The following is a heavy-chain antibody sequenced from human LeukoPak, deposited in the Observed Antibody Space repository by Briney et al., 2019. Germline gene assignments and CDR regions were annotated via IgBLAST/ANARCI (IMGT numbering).Heavy chain of an antibody. D-gene: IGHD4-17*01. J-gene: IGHJ4*02. CDR2: ISYDGSNK. V-gene: IGHV3-30*18. CDR3: AKPRRGGDYAGAPFDY. CDR1: GFTFSSYG. Sequence: GGSLRLSCTASGFTFSSYGMHWVRQAPGKGLEWVAVISYDGSNKYYADSVKGRFTISRDNSKNTLYLQMNSLRAEDTAVYYCAKPRRGGDYAGAPFDYWGQGTLVTVSS.